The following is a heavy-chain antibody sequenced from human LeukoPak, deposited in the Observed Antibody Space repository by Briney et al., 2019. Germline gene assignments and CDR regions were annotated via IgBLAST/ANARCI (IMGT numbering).Heavy chain of an antibody. CDR1: AFAFSPFA. CDR3: SKERSSSGYYDY. CDR2: ISGSGGTT. V-gene: IGHV3-23*01. D-gene: IGHD3-22*01. Sequence: GGSLRRYGAASAFAFSPFAMAWLGQAPGKGLEWVSRISGSGGTTYYADSVKVRFTISRDNSKNTLYLQMDSLRAEDTAVYYCSKERSSSGYYDYWGLGTLVTVSS. J-gene: IGHJ4*02.